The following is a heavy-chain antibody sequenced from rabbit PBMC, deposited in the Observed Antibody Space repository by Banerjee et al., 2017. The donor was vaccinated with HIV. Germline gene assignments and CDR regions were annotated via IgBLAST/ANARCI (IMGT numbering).Heavy chain of an antibody. J-gene: IGHJ4*01. CDR3: ARRLYGEAYSGL. CDR2: IYTSSGST. D-gene: IGHD6-1*01. V-gene: IGHV1S43*01. Sequence: QSLEESGGDLVKPGASLTLTCTASGFDLSSYYYMCWVRQAPGKGLEWIACIYTSSGSTWYASWAKGRFTISKSTSLNTVTLQMTRLTAADTATYFCARRLYGEAYSGLWGQGTLVTVS. CDR1: GFDLSSYYY.